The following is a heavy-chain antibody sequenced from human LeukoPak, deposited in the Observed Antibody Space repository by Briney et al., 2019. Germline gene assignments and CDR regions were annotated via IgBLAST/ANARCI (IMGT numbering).Heavy chain of an antibody. CDR1: GSTVSNNY. CDR2: IYSGGST. CDR3: VCRIGGAPQ. D-gene: IGHD1-26*01. J-gene: IGHJ4*02. V-gene: IGHV3-53*01. Sequence: GGSLRLSCAASGSTVSNNYMSWVRRAPGKGLEWVSVIYSGGSTYYADSVKGRFTISRDNSKNTLYLQMNSLRADDTAVYYCVCRIGGAPQWGQGTLVTVSS.